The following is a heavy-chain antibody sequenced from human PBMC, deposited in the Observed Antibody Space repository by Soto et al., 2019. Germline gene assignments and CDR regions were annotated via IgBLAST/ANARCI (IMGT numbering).Heavy chain of an antibody. J-gene: IGHJ4*02. Sequence: SETLSLTCTVSGGSISSYDWSWIRQPPGKGLEWIGYIYYSGSTNYNPSLKSRVTISVDTSKNQFSLKLSSVTAADTAVYYCARVRGQGELWFGELSAYYFDYWGQGTLVTVSS. CDR3: ARVRGQGELWFGELSAYYFDY. CDR1: GGSISSYD. CDR2: IYYSGST. D-gene: IGHD3-10*01. V-gene: IGHV4-59*01.